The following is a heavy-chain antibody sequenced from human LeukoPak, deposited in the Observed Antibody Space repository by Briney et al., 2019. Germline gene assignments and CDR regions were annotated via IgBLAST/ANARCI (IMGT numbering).Heavy chain of an antibody. Sequence: GGSLRLSCAASGFTFSDYYMSWIRQAPGKGLEWVALIQYDGTNKYYADSVKGRFTISRDNSKNTLYLQMNSLRAEDTAVYYCAKDGIFFHYYDSSGYSHLDSWGQGTLVTVSS. D-gene: IGHD3-22*01. V-gene: IGHV3-30*02. CDR1: GFTFSDYY. CDR2: IQYDGTNK. CDR3: AKDGIFFHYYDSSGYSHLDS. J-gene: IGHJ4*02.